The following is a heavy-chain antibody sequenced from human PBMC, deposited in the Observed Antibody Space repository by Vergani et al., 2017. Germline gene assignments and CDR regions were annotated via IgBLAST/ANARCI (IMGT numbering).Heavy chain of an antibody. V-gene: IGHV3-30*18. CDR2: ISYDGSNK. CDR3: AKDRSAVAPLLVGGLDP. D-gene: IGHD6-19*01. J-gene: IGHJ5*02. Sequence: VQLLESGGGLVQPGGSLRLSCAASGFTFSSYAMSWVRQAPGKGLEWVAVISYDGSNKYYADSVKGRFTISRDNSKNTLYLQMNSLRAEDTAVYYCAKDRSAVAPLLVGGLDPWGQGTLVTVSS. CDR1: GFTFSSYA.